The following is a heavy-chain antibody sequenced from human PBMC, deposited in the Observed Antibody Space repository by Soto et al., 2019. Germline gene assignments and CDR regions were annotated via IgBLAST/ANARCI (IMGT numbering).Heavy chain of an antibody. D-gene: IGHD3-3*01. J-gene: IGHJ4*02. CDR2: ISGSDGKT. V-gene: IGHV3-23*01. CDR3: ARWSYLDY. CDR1: GFSFGSYA. Sequence: SGGSLSLSCAASGFSFGSYALSWVRQAPGKGLEWVSTISGSDGKTFYADSVKGRFSISRDTSQSILYLQMNSLRADDTAMYYCARWSYLDYWGQGTRVTVSS.